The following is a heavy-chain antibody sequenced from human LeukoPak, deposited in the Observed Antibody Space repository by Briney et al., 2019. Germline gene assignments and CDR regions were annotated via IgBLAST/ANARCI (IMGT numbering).Heavy chain of an antibody. Sequence: PGGSLRLSCSASGFTFSTCSMHWVRQAPGRGLEYVSAISTNGDSTYYADSVKDRFTISRDNSKNTLYLHMSSVRPEDTAVYYCVGYSYGFSTNDYWGQGTMVTVSS. CDR1: GFTFSTCS. CDR2: ISTNGDST. D-gene: IGHD5-18*01. J-gene: IGHJ4*02. V-gene: IGHV3-64D*06. CDR3: VGYSYGFSTNDY.